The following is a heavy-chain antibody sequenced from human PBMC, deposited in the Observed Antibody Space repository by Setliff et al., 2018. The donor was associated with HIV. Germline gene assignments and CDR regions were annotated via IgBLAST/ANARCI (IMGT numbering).Heavy chain of an antibody. Sequence: GASVKVSCKVSGYTLTEVSIHWVRQAPGQGLEWMGGSIPNYSVETQKFRDRVSIYVDQSRRTAYMELRNLRFDDTALYFCARGGRWWGPNNPSPHFYHMDLWGSGTSVTVSS. CDR1: GYTLTEVS. D-gene: IGHD2-15*01. J-gene: IGHJ6*04. V-gene: IGHV1-24*01. CDR2: SIPNYS. CDR3: ARGGRWWGPNNPSPHFYHMDL.